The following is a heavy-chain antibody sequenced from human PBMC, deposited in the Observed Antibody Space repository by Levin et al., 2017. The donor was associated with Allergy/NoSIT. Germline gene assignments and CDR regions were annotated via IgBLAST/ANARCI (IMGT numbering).Heavy chain of an antibody. J-gene: IGHJ3*02. V-gene: IGHV3-30*18. CDR2: ISFDGRNQ. CDR3: AKEGSVMTTYDAFDI. Sequence: GESLKISCVASGFTFSSDGMHWVRQAPGKGLEWVAVISFDGRNQYYGDSVKGRFTISRDNSKNTLYLQMNSLRAEDTAMYYCAKEGSVMTTYDAFDIWGQGTMVTVSS. CDR1: GFTFSSDG. D-gene: IGHD3-22*01.